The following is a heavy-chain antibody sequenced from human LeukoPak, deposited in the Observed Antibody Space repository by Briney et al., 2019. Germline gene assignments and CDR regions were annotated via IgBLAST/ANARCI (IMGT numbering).Heavy chain of an antibody. V-gene: IGHV3-30-3*01. D-gene: IGHD2-2*01. CDR2: ISYDGSNK. J-gene: IGHJ4*02. Sequence: GGSLRLSCAASGFTFSSYAMHWVRQAPGKGLEWVAVISYDGSNKYYADSVKGRFTISRDNSKNTLYLQMNSLRAEDTAVYYCAKDRCSSTSCYGNLGDWGQGTLVTVSS. CDR3: AKDRCSSTSCYGNLGD. CDR1: GFTFSSYA.